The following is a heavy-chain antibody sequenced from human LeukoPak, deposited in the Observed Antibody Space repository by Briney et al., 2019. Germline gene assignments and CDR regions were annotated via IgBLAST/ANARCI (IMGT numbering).Heavy chain of an antibody. CDR2: ISYDGSNK. D-gene: IGHD3-10*01. CDR3: ARGSDFGSGSWRFYFDY. Sequence: QPGGSLRLSCAASGFSFSSYAMHWVRQAPGKGLEWVALISYDGSNKKYADSVKGRFTISRDNSKNTLDLQMNSLRAEDTAVYYCARGSDFGSGSWRFYFDYWGQGTLVTVSS. CDR1: GFSFSSYA. V-gene: IGHV3-30*14. J-gene: IGHJ4*02.